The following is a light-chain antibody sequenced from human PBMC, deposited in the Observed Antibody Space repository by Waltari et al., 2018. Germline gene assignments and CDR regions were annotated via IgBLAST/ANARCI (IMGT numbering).Light chain of an antibody. CDR2: RND. CDR3: GVWDDSLNGWV. Sequence: QSVLTQPPSASGTPGQRVTISCSGSNSNIGSNTVSWYEQLPGMAPKLLIFRNDQRPSGVPDRFSGSKSGTSASLAISGLQSEDEADYYCGVWDDSLNGWVFGGGTRLTVL. J-gene: IGLJ3*02. CDR1: NSNIGSNT. V-gene: IGLV1-44*01.